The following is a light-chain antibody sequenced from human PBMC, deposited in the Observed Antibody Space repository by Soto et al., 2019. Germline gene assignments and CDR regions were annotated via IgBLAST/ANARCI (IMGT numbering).Light chain of an antibody. CDR1: QSLLLSNGYNY. J-gene: IGKJ3*01. V-gene: IGKV2-28*01. Sequence: DIVMNQSPLSLPVTPGEPASISCRSSQSLLLSNGYNYLDWYLQKPEQSPQLLIYLGSNRASGVPDRFSGSGSGTDFTLRISRVEAEDVGVYYCMQALQTPRAFGPGTKVDIK. CDR3: MQALQTPRA. CDR2: LGS.